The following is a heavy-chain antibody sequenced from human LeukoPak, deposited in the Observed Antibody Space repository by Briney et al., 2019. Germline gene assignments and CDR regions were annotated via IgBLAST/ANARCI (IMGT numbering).Heavy chain of an antibody. J-gene: IGHJ4*02. CDR1: GFTFSSYW. D-gene: IGHD3-10*01. CDR3: APYWYGSGTSLGY. V-gene: IGHV3-7*01. Sequence: GGSLRLSCAASGFTFSSYWMSWVRQAPGKGLEWVANIKKDGSEKYYVDSVKGRFTISRDNAKNSVYLQMNSLRVEDTAVYYCAPYWYGSGTSLGYWGQGTLVTVSS. CDR2: IKKDGSEK.